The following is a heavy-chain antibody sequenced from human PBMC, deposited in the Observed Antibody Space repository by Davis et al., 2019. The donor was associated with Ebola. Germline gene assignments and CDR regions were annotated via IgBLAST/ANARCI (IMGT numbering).Heavy chain of an antibody. D-gene: IGHD3-22*01. CDR1: GFTFSSYG. V-gene: IGHV3-33*01. CDR2: IWYDGSNK. CDR3: ARDYYYYDSSGYYWDLHNAFDI. J-gene: IGHJ3*02. Sequence: LKISCAASGFTFSSYGMHWVRQAPGKGLEWVAVIWYDGSNKYYADSVKGRFTISSDNSKNTLYLQMNSLGAEDTAVYYCARDYYYYDSSGYYWDLHNAFDIWGQGTMVTVSS.